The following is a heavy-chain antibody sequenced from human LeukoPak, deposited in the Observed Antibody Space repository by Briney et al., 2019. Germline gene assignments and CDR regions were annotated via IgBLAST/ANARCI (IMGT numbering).Heavy chain of an antibody. J-gene: IGHJ5*02. Sequence: ASVKVSCKASGYTFNNYFISWVRQAPGRGLEWVGWISPHSHTTHYAEKVQGRVTMTTDTSTTTVYMESRSLRSDDTAVYFCARGQSMYHWGQGTPVTVSS. V-gene: IGHV1-18*01. D-gene: IGHD2-8*01. CDR3: ARGQSMYH. CDR2: ISPHSHTT. CDR1: GYTFNNYF.